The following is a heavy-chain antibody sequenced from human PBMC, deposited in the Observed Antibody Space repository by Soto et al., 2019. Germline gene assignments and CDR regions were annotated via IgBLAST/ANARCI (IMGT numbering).Heavy chain of an antibody. Sequence: EVQLLESGGGLVQPGGSLRLSCGGSGFTFNSYAMTWVRQAPGKGLEWVSAISGSGGTTYYANSVKGRFTISRDQSKDTLDLQINSLRAEDTAIYYCAKDRHYGSGTYSDSYLDYWGQGTLVTVSS. J-gene: IGHJ4*02. CDR3: AKDRHYGSGTYSDSYLDY. D-gene: IGHD3-10*01. CDR1: GFTFNSYA. CDR2: ISGSGGTT. V-gene: IGHV3-23*01.